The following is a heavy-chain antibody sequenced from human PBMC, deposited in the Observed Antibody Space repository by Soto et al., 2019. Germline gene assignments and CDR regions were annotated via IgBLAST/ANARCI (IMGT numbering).Heavy chain of an antibody. J-gene: IGHJ4*02. Sequence: SETLSLTCTVSGDSLNNYYWTWVRQPPGKSLDWIGYIYHSGSTNYNPSLKSRVTISVDTSKNQFSLNLIFVTVADTAVYYCWRSCGWYFDFWGQGTLVTVSS. CDR3: WRSCGWYFDF. V-gene: IGHV4-59*01. CDR1: GDSLNNYY. CDR2: IYHSGST. D-gene: IGHD6-19*01.